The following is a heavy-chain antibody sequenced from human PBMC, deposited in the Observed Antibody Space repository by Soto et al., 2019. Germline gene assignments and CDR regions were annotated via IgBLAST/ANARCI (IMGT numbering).Heavy chain of an antibody. J-gene: IGHJ3*02. CDR2: LSSGGNDT. V-gene: IGHV3-23*01. D-gene: IGHD2-8*01. CDR3: ARGSGVAVIHDAFDI. CDR1: GVTFSNYA. Sequence: GGSLRLSCAASGVTFSNYAMSWVRQAPGKGLEWVAGLSSGGNDTYYAASVRGRFTVARDNSNNKLFLQMNSLTAEDTAVYYCARGSGVAVIHDAFDIWGQGTMVTVSS.